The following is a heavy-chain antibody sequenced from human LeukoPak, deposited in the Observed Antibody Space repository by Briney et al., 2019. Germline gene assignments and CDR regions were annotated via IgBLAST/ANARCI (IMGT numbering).Heavy chain of an antibody. CDR1: GGSFSSYY. CDR2: VYYTGST. J-gene: IGHJ4*02. Sequence: ASETLSLTCAVYGGSFSSYYWSWFRQPPGKGLEWIGYVYYTGSTNYNPSLKSRVTISLDTSKNQFSLKLSSVTAADTAVYYCARGGKGGYDLVFDYWGQGTLVTVSS. V-gene: IGHV4-59*01. CDR3: ARGGKGGYDLVFDY. D-gene: IGHD5-12*01.